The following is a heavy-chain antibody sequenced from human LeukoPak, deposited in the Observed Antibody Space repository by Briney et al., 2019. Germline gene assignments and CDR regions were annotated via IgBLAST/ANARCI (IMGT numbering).Heavy chain of an antibody. CDR2: ISSSSSYI. Sequence: GGSLRLSCAASGFTFSSYSMNWVRQAPGKGLEWVSSISSSSSYIYYADSVKGRFTISRDNAKNSLYLQMNSLRAEDTAVYYCARDVDTAEINWFDPWGQGTLVTVSS. V-gene: IGHV3-21*01. D-gene: IGHD5-18*01. CDR3: ARDVDTAEINWFDP. J-gene: IGHJ5*02. CDR1: GFTFSSYS.